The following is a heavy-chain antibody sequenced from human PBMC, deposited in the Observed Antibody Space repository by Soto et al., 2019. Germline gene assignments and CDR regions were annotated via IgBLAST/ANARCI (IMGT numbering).Heavy chain of an antibody. Sequence: GESLKISCKGSGYSLTSYWISWVRQMPGKGLEWMGRIDPSDSYTNYSPSFQGHVTISADKSISTAYLQWSSLKASDTAMYYCASLPHSGSYSYYYYGMDVWGQGTTVTVSS. CDR3: ASLPHSGSYSYYYYGMDV. CDR2: IDPSDSYT. D-gene: IGHD1-26*01. V-gene: IGHV5-10-1*01. CDR1: GYSLTSYW. J-gene: IGHJ6*02.